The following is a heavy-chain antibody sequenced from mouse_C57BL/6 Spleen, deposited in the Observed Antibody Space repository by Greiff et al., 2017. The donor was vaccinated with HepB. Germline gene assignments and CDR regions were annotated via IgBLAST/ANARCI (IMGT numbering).Heavy chain of an antibody. D-gene: IGHD1-1*01. CDR3: ARSVYYYGSSLYYCDC. J-gene: IGHJ2*01. CDR2: IDPANGNT. Sequence: VQLQQSVAELVRPGASVKLSCTASGFNIKNTYMHWVKQRPEQGLEWIGRIDPANGNTKYAPKFQGKATITADTSSNTAYLQLSSLTSEDTAIYYCARSVYYYGSSLYYCDCGGQGTTLTVSS. CDR1: GFNIKNTY. V-gene: IGHV14-3*01.